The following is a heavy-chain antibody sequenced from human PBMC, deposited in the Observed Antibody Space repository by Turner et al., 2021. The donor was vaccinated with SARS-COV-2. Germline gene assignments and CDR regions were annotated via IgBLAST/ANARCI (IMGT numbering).Heavy chain of an antibody. CDR2: MSSRSSYI. Sequence: ELQLVESGGGLVQPGGSLRLSCAASGFTFSSYWMHWVRQAPGKGLVWVSSMSSRSSYIYYADSVKGRFTISRDNAKNSLYLQMNSLRAEDTAVYYCAREDDFWSGYHHYGMDVWGQGTTVTVSS. CDR3: AREDDFWSGYHHYGMDV. J-gene: IGHJ6*02. D-gene: IGHD3-3*01. V-gene: IGHV3-21*01. CDR1: GFTFSSYW.